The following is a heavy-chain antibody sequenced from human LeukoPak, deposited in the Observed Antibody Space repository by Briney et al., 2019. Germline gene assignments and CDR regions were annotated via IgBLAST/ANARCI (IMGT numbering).Heavy chain of an antibody. V-gene: IGHV4-59*12. CDR2: IYYSGST. CDR1: GGSISSYY. D-gene: IGHD1-26*01. J-gene: IGHJ3*02. Sequence: PSETLSLTCTVSGGSISSYYWSWVRQPPGKGLEWIGYIYYSGSTNHNPSLKSRVTISVDTSKNQFSLKLSSVTAADTAVYYCARDEWELLDAFDIWGQGTMVTVSS. CDR3: ARDEWELLDAFDI.